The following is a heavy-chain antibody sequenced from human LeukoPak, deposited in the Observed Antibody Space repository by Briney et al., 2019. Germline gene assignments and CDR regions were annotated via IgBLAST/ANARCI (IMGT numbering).Heavy chain of an antibody. Sequence: PGGSLRLSCAASGFTFDDYAMHWVRQAPGKGLEWVSGISWNSGSIGYADSVKGRFTISRDNAKNSLYLQMNSLRAEDTAVYYCARDIFYGDYERFDYWGQGTLVTVSS. CDR1: GFTFDDYA. D-gene: IGHD4-17*01. CDR2: ISWNSGSI. CDR3: ARDIFYGDYERFDY. J-gene: IGHJ4*02. V-gene: IGHV3-9*01.